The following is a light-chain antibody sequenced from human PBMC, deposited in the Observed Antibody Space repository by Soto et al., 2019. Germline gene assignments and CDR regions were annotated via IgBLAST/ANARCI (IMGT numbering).Light chain of an antibody. CDR2: DVV. Sequence: QSVLTQPASVSGSPGQSITISCTGTSSDVGGFNSVSWYQLRPGTAPKLILYDVVDRPSGVSYRFSGSKSGNTASLTISGLQAAYEADYFCSSYTSPMTNVFRSGTKVTVL. J-gene: IGLJ1*01. V-gene: IGLV2-14*03. CDR3: SSYTSPMTNV. CDR1: SSDVGGFNS.